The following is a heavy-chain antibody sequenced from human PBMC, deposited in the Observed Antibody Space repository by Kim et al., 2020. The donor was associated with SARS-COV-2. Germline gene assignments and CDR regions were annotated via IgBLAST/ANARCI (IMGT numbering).Heavy chain of an antibody. CDR3: ARARVGIFGVVTHFDY. CDR1: GGSISSYY. Sequence: SETLSRTCTVSGGSISSYYWSWIRQPPVKGLEWIGYIYYSGSTNYNPSLKSRVTISVDTSKNQFSLKLSSVTAADTAVYYCARARVGIFGVVTHFDYWG. J-gene: IGHJ4*01. D-gene: IGHD3-3*01. V-gene: IGHV4-59*13. CDR2: IYYSGST.